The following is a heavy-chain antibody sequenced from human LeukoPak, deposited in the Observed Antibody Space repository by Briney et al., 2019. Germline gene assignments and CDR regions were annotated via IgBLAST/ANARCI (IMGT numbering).Heavy chain of an antibody. Sequence: SETLSLTCAVSGGSFSGYYWSWIRQPPGKGLEWIGEINHSGSTNYNPSLKSRVTISVDTSKNQFSLKLSSVTAADTAVYYCARAPHIVVVLYGNYFDYWGQGTLVTVS. V-gene: IGHV4-34*01. CDR3: ARAPHIVVVLYGNYFDY. J-gene: IGHJ4*02. D-gene: IGHD2-21*01. CDR1: GGSFSGYY. CDR2: INHSGST.